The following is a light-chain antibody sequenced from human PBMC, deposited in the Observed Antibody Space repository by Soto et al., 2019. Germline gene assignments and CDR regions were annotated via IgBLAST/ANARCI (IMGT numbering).Light chain of an antibody. V-gene: IGKV1-5*03. CDR3: QQYERYST. CDR2: KAS. J-gene: IGKJ1*01. Sequence: DIQMTQSPSSLSSSVGDISTITCRASQNIYTWLAWYQQKPGIAPKLLIHKASTLESGVPSRFSGSGFGTEFTLTISGLQPEDSATYYCQQYERYSTFGQGTKVDIK. CDR1: QNIYTW.